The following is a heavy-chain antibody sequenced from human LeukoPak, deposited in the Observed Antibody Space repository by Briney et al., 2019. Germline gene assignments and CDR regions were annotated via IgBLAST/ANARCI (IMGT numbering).Heavy chain of an antibody. CDR2: MNEDEREK. D-gene: IGHD6-13*01. CDR3: ARALESRDSSC. V-gene: IGHV3-7*01. J-gene: IGHJ4*02. Sequence: PGGSLRLSCAASGFSLSSYWMSWVRQAPGKGLEWVATMNEDEREKYYVASVKGRFTIYRDNAKNSLYLQMNSLRAEDTAVYYCARALESRDSSCWGQGTLVTVSS. CDR1: GFSLSSYW.